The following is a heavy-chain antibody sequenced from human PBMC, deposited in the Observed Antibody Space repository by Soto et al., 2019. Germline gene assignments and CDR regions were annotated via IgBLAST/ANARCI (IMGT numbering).Heavy chain of an antibody. D-gene: IGHD3-3*01. J-gene: IGHJ3*02. CDR1: GYPVTAYY. V-gene: IGHV1-2*02. CDR3: ARGGGVGVAGSAAFDM. Sequence: QLHLVQSGAVVKKPGASVTVSCSASGYPVTAYYMHWVRQAPGRGLEWMGGINPATGAAKYTQTFQGRVTVARDTSTSTAFMKLSGLTSEDTAVFYCARGGGVGVAGSAAFDMWGQGTLVTVSS. CDR2: INPATGAA.